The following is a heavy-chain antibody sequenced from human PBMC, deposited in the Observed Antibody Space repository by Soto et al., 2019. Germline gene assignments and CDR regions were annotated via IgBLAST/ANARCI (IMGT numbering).Heavy chain of an antibody. D-gene: IGHD3-9*01. V-gene: IGHV4-39*01. CDR2: IYYSGST. CDR3: ARPTYYDILTGNDAFDI. J-gene: IGHJ3*02. CDR1: GGSISSSSYY. Sequence: QLQLQESGPGLVKPSETLSLTCTVSGGSISSSSYYWGWIRQPPGKGLEWIGSIYYSGSTYYNPSLKSRVTISVDTSKNQFSLKLSSVTAADTAVYYCARPTYYDILTGNDAFDIWGQGTMVTVSS.